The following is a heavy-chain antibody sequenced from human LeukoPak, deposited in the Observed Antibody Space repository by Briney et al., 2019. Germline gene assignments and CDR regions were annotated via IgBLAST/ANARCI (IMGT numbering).Heavy chain of an antibody. CDR2: ISSSSSTI. D-gene: IGHD6-19*01. CDR1: GLTFSSYS. J-gene: IGHJ4*02. V-gene: IGHV3-48*01. Sequence: PGGSLRLSCAASGLTFSSYSMNWVRQAPGKGLEWVSYISSSSSTIYYADSVKGRFTISRDNAKNSLYLQMNSLRAEDTAVYYCARVISSGWYLVDYWGQGTLVTVSS. CDR3: ARVISSGWYLVDY.